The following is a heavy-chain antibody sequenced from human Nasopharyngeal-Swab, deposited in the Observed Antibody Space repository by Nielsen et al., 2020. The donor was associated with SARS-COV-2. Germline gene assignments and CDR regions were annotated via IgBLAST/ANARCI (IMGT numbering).Heavy chain of an antibody. CDR2: IYPGDSDT. CDR3: ARLVSTTVTTTYFDY. D-gene: IGHD4-17*01. J-gene: IGHJ4*02. Sequence: GESLKISCKGSGNSFTSYWIGWVRQMPGKGLEWMGIIYPGDSDTRYSPSFQGQVTISADKSISTAYLQWSSLKASDTAMYYCARLVSTTVTTTYFDYWGQGTLVTVSS. CDR1: GNSFTSYW. V-gene: IGHV5-51*01.